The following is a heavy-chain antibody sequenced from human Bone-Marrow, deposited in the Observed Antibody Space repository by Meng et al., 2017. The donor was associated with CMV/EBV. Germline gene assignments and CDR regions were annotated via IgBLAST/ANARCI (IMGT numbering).Heavy chain of an antibody. Sequence: GSLRLSCAVYGGSFSGYYWSWIRQPPGKGLEWIGEINHSGSTYYNPSLKSRVTISVDTSKNQFSLKLSSVTAADTAVYYCARQWDYDFWSGYYTQRGYFDYWGQGTLVTVSS. D-gene: IGHD3-3*01. CDR2: INHSGST. CDR3: ARQWDYDFWSGYYTQRGYFDY. J-gene: IGHJ4*02. CDR1: GGSFSGYY. V-gene: IGHV4-34*01.